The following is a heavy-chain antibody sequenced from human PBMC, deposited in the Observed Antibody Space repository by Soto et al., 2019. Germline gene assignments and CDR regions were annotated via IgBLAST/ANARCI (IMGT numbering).Heavy chain of an antibody. CDR2: INHSGST. D-gene: IGHD4-17*01. CDR3: ARQDMTTKNPDY. J-gene: IGHJ4*02. Sequence: SETLSLTCAVYGGSFSGYYWSWIRQPPGRGLEWIGEINHSGSTNYNPSLKSRVTISVDTSKNQFSLKLSSVTAADTAVYYCARQDMTTKNPDYWGQGTLVTVSS. V-gene: IGHV4-34*01. CDR1: GGSFSGYY.